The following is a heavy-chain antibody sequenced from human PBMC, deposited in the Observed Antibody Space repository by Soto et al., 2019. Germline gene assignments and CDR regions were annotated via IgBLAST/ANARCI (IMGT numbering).Heavy chain of an antibody. J-gene: IGHJ5*02. V-gene: IGHV3-74*01. CDR2: VNPDGSTT. CDR3: AKVASGSYDWFDP. CDR1: KFSFSGYW. Sequence: EVQLVESGGGLVQPGGSLRLSCAASKFSFSGYWMHWVRQAPGKGLMWVSRVNPDGSTTTYADSVKGRFTISRVNVKNTVFLQMNSLRANDTVVYYCAKVASGSYDWFDPWGQGTLVTVSS. D-gene: IGHD1-26*01.